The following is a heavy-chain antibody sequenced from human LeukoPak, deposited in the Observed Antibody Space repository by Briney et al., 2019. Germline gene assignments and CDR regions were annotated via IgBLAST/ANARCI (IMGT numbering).Heavy chain of an antibody. CDR1: GGSFSGYY. J-gene: IGHJ4*02. CDR3: ARHPSGDFDY. D-gene: IGHD5-12*01. CDR2: INHSGST. Sequence: SETLSLTCAVYGGSFSGYYWSWIRQPPGKELEWIGEINHSGSTNYNPSLKSRVTISVDTSKNQSSLKLSSVTAADTAVYYCARHPSGDFDYWGQGTLVTVSS. V-gene: IGHV4-34*01.